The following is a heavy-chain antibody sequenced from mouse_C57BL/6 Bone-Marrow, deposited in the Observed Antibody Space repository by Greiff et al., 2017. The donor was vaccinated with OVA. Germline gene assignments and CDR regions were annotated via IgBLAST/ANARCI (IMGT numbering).Heavy chain of an antibody. V-gene: IGHV1-5*01. Sequence: VHVKQSGTVLARPGASVKMSCKTSGYTFTSYWMHWVKQRPGQGLEWIGAIYPGNSDTSYNQKFKGKATLTVDTSSSTAYMELNSLTSEDSAVYYCARWGYYGSSYTFYYFDDWGQGTTLTVSS. CDR3: ARWGYYGSSYTFYYFDD. CDR1: GYTFTSYW. J-gene: IGHJ2*01. CDR2: IYPGNSDT. D-gene: IGHD1-1*01.